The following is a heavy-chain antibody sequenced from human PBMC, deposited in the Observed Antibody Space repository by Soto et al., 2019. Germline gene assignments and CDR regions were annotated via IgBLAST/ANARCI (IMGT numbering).Heavy chain of an antibody. J-gene: IGHJ5*02. V-gene: IGHV4-59*01. CDR2: IYYSGST. Sequence: SETLSLTCTVSGGSISSYYWSWIRQPPGKGLEWIGYIYYSGSTNYNPSLKSRVTISVDTSKNQFSLKLSSVTAADTAVYYCARKEVRYSGYDSEIWFDPWGQGTLVTVLL. D-gene: IGHD5-12*01. CDR3: ARKEVRYSGYDSEIWFDP. CDR1: GGSISSYY.